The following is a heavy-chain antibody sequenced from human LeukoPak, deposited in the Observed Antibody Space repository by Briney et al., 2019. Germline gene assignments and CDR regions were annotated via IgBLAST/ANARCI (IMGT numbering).Heavy chain of an antibody. CDR3: ARAGLYSSWDYFDY. CDR1: GFTFSSYS. J-gene: IGHJ4*02. Sequence: GGSLRLSCAASGFTFSSYSMNWVRQAPGKGLEWVSYISSSSSTIYYADSVKGRFTISRDNAKNSLYLQMNSLRAEDMAVYYCARAGLYSSWDYFDYWGQGTLVTVSS. V-gene: IGHV3-48*04. D-gene: IGHD4-11*01. CDR2: ISSSSSTI.